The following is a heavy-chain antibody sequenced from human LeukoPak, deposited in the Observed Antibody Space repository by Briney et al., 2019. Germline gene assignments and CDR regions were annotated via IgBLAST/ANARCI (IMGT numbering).Heavy chain of an antibody. CDR2: ISGSGGST. CDR3: ARKLSNYYYYYMDV. D-gene: IGHD1-7*01. CDR1: GFTFSSYG. Sequence: GGSLRLSCAASGFTFSSYGMSWVRQAPGKGLEWVSAISGSGGSTYYADSVKGRFTISRDNSKNTLYLQMNSLRAEDTALYYCARKLSNYYYYYMDVWGKGTTVTVSS. J-gene: IGHJ6*03. V-gene: IGHV3-23*01.